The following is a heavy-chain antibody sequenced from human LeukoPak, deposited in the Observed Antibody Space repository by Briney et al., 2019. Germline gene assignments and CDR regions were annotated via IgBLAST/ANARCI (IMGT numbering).Heavy chain of an antibody. J-gene: IGHJ4*02. D-gene: IGHD2-2*01. CDR3: AKSGCSSTSCYLNY. Sequence: GRSLRLSXAASGFTFDDYAMHWVRQAPGKGLEWVSGISWNSGSICYADSVKGRFTISRDNAKNSLYLQMNSLRPEDMALYYCAKSGCSSTSCYLNYWGQGILVTVSS. V-gene: IGHV3-9*03. CDR1: GFTFDDYA. CDR2: ISWNSGSI.